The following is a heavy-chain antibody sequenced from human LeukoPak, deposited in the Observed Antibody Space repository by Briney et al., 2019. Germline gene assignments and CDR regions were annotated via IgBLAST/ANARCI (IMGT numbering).Heavy chain of an antibody. J-gene: IGHJ3*02. CDR1: GYTFTSYG. Sequence: ASVKVSCKASGYTFTSYGISWVRPAPGQGLEWMGWISAYNGNTNYAQKLQGRVTMTTDTSTSTAYMELRSLRSEDAAVYYCARSPPGYCSSTSCYGAFDIWGQGTMVTVSS. CDR3: ARSPPGYCSSTSCYGAFDI. D-gene: IGHD2-2*01. V-gene: IGHV1-18*01. CDR2: ISAYNGNT.